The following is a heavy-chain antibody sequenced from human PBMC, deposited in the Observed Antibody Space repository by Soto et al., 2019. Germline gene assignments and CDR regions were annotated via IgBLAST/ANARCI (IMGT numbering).Heavy chain of an antibody. J-gene: IGHJ6*02. CDR2: ISDSST. V-gene: IGHV3-48*03. CDR1: GFSSSGYE. CDR3: ARGSAMDV. Sequence: GGSLRLSCVASGFSSSGYEMNWVRQAPGKGLQWVSYISDSSTYYADSVKGRFTISRDNAKNSLFLQINSLRAEDTAVYYCARGSAMDVWGQGTTVTVSS.